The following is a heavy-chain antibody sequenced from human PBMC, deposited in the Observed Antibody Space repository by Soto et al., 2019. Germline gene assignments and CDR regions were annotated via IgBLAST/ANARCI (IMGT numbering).Heavy chain of an antibody. Sequence: SETLSLTCAVYAGSFSGYYWSWIRQPPGKGLEWIGEINHSGSTNYNPSLKSRVTISVDTSKNQFSLKLSSVTAADTAVYYCARGRSGYYFDYWGQGTLVTVSS. V-gene: IGHV4-34*01. D-gene: IGHD3-22*01. CDR1: AGSFSGYY. CDR2: INHSGST. J-gene: IGHJ4*02. CDR3: ARGRSGYYFDY.